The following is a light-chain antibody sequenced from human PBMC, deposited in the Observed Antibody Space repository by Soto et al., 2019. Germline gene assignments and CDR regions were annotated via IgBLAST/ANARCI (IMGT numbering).Light chain of an antibody. Sequence: EMVMTQSPATLSVSPGERATLSCRAGQSVSINLAWYQQKPGQAPRLLIYGASTRATGIPARFSGSGSGTDFTLTISSLEPEDFAVYYCQQRSNWPPITFGQGTRLEIK. CDR2: GAS. J-gene: IGKJ5*01. CDR3: QQRSNWPPIT. V-gene: IGKV3-11*01. CDR1: QSVSIN.